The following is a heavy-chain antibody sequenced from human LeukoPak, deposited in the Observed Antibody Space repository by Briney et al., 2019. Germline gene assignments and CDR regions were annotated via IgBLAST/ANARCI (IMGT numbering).Heavy chain of an antibody. V-gene: IGHV4-39*07. Sequence: PSETLSLTCTVSGGSISSSSYYWGWIRQPPGKGLEWIGSIYYSGSTYYNPSLKSRVTISVDTSKNQFSLKLSSVTAADTAVYYCAREVRGVITNWFDPWGQGTLVTVSS. J-gene: IGHJ5*02. D-gene: IGHD3-10*01. CDR2: IYYSGST. CDR1: GGSISSSSYY. CDR3: AREVRGVITNWFDP.